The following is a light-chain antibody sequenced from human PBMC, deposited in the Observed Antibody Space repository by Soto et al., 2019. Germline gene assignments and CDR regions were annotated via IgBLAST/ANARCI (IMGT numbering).Light chain of an antibody. Sequence: ETVLTQSPGTLSLSPGERATLSCRASQTVSSSYLAWYQQKPGQAPRLLIYGASSRATGIPDRFSGSGSGTDFTLTISRPEPEDFAVYYCQQYCQQYGSSPPSLTFGQGTRVEIK. V-gene: IGKV3-20*01. CDR1: QTVSSSY. CDR3: QQYCQQYGSSPPSLT. J-gene: IGKJ1*01. CDR2: GAS.